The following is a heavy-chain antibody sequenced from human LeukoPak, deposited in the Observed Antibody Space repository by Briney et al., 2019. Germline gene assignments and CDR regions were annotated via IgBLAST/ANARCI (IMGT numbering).Heavy chain of an antibody. Sequence: GGSLRLSCAASGFSFSSYAMHWVRQAPGKGLEYVSAISSNGGRTYHANSVKDRFTISRDNSKNTLYLQMGSLRAEDMAVYYCARNHYYDSSGSLPYYYYGMDVWGQGTTVTVSS. J-gene: IGHJ6*02. CDR1: GFSFSSYA. V-gene: IGHV3-64*01. CDR2: ISSNGGRT. D-gene: IGHD3-22*01. CDR3: ARNHYYDSSGSLPYYYYGMDV.